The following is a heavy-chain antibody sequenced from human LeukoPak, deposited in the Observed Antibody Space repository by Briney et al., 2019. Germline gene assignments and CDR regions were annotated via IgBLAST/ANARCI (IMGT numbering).Heavy chain of an antibody. J-gene: IGHJ6*03. CDR3: ARTSLGTIYYYYMDV. CDR2: INPSGGST. D-gene: IGHD2-2*01. Sequence: ASVKVSCKASGYTFTSYYMHWVRQAPGQGLEWMGIINPSGGSTSYAQKFQGRVTMTRDTSTSTVYMELSSLRSEDTAVYYCARTSLGTIYYYYMDVWGKGTTVTVSS. CDR1: GYTFTSYY. V-gene: IGHV1-46*01.